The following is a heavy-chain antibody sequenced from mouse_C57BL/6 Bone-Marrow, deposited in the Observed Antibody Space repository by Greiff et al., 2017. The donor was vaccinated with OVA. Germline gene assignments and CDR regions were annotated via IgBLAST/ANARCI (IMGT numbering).Heavy chain of an antibody. CDR2: ISSGSSTI. V-gene: IGHV5-17*01. CDR3: ARPGLGTFAY. Sequence: EVHLVESGGGLVKPGGSLKLSCAASGFTFSDYGMHWVRQAPEKGLEWVAYISSGSSTIYYADTVKGRFTISRDNAKNTLFLQMTSRRSEDTAMYYCARPGLGTFAYWGQGTLVTVSA. J-gene: IGHJ3*01. D-gene: IGHD3-3*01. CDR1: GFTFSDYG.